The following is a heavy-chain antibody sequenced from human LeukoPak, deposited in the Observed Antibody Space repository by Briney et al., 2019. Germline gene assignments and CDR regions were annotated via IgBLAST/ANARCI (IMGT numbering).Heavy chain of an antibody. V-gene: IGHV3-66*01. CDR3: ARDPASSSWYGIDY. CDR2: IYSGGST. Sequence: PGGSLRPSCAASGFTVSSNYMSWVRQAPGKGLEWVSVIYSGGSTYYADSVKGRFTISRDNSKNTLYLQMNSLRAEDTAVYYCARDPASSSWYGIDYWGQGTLVTVSS. D-gene: IGHD6-13*01. CDR1: GFTVSSNY. J-gene: IGHJ4*02.